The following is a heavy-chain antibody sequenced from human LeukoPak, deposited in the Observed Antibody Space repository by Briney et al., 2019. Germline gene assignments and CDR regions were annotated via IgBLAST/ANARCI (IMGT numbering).Heavy chain of an antibody. D-gene: IGHD6-19*01. CDR3: ARSGIAVAGTGDYFDY. V-gene: IGHV2-70*04. CDR1: GFSLSTSGMR. Sequence: SGPTLVNPTQTLTLTCTFSGFSLSTSGMRVSWIRQPPGKALEWLARIDWDDDKFYSTSLKTRLTISKGTSKNQVVLTMTNMDPVDTATYYCARSGIAVAGTGDYFDYWGQGTLVTVSS. J-gene: IGHJ4*02. CDR2: IDWDDDK.